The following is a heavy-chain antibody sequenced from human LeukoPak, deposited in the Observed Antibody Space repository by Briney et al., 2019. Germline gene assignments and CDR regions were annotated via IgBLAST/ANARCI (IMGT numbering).Heavy chain of an antibody. CDR1: GFTFSSYE. Sequence: GGSLRLSCAASGFTFSSYEMNWVRQAPGKGLEWVSYITNSGSTIYYADSVKGRFTISRDNAKNSLYLQMNSLRAEDTAVYYCAELGITMIGGVWGKGTTVTISS. D-gene: IGHD3-10*02. CDR3: AELGITMIGGV. CDR2: ITNSGSTI. J-gene: IGHJ6*04. V-gene: IGHV3-48*03.